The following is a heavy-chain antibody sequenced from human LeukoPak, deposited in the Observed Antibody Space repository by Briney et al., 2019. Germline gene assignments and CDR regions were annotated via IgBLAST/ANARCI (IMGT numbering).Heavy chain of an antibody. V-gene: IGHV4-39*01. CDR2: IYYSGST. Sequence: SETLSLTCTVSGGAISSSSYYWGWIRQPPGKGLEWIGSIYYSGSTYYNPSLKSRVTISVDTSKNQFSLNLSSVTAADTAVYYCARLYYDSSGYYQICYFDYWGQGTLVTVSS. D-gene: IGHD3-22*01. CDR1: GGAISSSSYY. CDR3: ARLYYDSSGYYQICYFDY. J-gene: IGHJ4*02.